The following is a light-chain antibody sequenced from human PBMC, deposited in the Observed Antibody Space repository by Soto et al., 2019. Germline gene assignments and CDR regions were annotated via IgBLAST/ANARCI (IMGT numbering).Light chain of an antibody. CDR2: AAS. CDR3: QQANSFPFT. Sequence: DIQMTQSPSSVSASVGERVTITCRASQGISSYLAWYQQKPGKAPKLLIYAASSLQSGVPSRFSGSGSGTDFTLTISSLRPEDFATYYCQQANSFPFTFGPGTKVDIK. J-gene: IGKJ3*01. CDR1: QGISSY. V-gene: IGKV1-12*01.